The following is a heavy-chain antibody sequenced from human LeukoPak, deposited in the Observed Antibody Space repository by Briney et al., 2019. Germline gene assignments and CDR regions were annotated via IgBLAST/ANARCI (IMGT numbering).Heavy chain of an antibody. Sequence: SETLSLTCTVSGGSISSYYWSWIRQPPGKGLEWIGYIYYSGSTNYNPSLKSRVTISVDTSKNQFSLKLSSVTAADTAVYYCARYRLRGYFDYWGQGTLVTVSS. CDR1: GGSISSYY. CDR2: IYYSGST. D-gene: IGHD3-16*02. J-gene: IGHJ4*02. CDR3: ARYRLRGYFDY. V-gene: IGHV4-59*01.